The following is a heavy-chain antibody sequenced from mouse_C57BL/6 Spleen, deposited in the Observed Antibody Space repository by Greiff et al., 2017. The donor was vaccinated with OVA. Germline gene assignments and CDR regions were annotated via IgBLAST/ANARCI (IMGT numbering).Heavy chain of an antibody. J-gene: IGHJ3*01. V-gene: IGHV1-80*01. Sequence: QVQLQQSGAELVKPGASVKISCKASGYAFSSYWMNWVKQRPGKGLEWIGQIYPGDGDTNYNGKFTGKATLTADKSSSTAYMQLSSLTSEDSAVYFCTREDYGSVAYWGQGTLVTVSA. CDR1: GYAFSSYW. CDR3: TREDYGSVAY. D-gene: IGHD1-1*01. CDR2: IYPGDGDT.